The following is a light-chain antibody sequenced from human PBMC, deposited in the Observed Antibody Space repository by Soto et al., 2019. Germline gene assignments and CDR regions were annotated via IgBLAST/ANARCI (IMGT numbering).Light chain of an antibody. CDR2: DAS. CDR3: QQRSNWPPGYT. Sequence: EIVLTQSPATLSLSPGETATLSCRTSQSVSSYLAWYQQKPGQAPRLLIYDASNRASGIPARFSDSGSGTDFTLTISSLEPEDFAVYYCQQRSNWPPGYTFGQGTKLEIK. CDR1: QSVSSY. J-gene: IGKJ2*01. V-gene: IGKV3-11*01.